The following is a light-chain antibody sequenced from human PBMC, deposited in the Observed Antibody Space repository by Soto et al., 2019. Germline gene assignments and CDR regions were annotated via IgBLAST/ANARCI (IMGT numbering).Light chain of an antibody. CDR3: QQYYTTPPT. CDR1: QSVLFNSDNKNY. CDR2: WAS. Sequence: DIVMTQSPDSLAVSLGERATINCKSSQSVLFNSDNKNYLTWYQQKPGQPPKLLFYWASTRESGVPDRFSGSGSATDFTLTISSLRAEDVAFYYCQQYYTTPPTFGQGTKVEIK. J-gene: IGKJ1*01. V-gene: IGKV4-1*01.